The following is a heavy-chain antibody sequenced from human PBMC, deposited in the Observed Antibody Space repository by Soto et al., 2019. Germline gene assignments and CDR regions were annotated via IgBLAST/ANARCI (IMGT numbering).Heavy chain of an antibody. D-gene: IGHD1-1*01. J-gene: IGHJ3*02. CDR2: ILVGGST. Sequence: PGGSLRLSCAVSGLICSSYDMSWVRQAPGKGLEWVSTILVGGSTHYEDSVKGRFTISRDTSKNTVYLQMNSLTAGDTAFYYCAKATATSGGAFEIYGQGTMVT. CDR1: GLICSSYD. CDR3: AKATATSGGAFEI. V-gene: IGHV3-23*01.